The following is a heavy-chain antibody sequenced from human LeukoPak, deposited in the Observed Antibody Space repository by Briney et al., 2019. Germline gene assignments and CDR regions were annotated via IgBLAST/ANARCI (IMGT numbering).Heavy chain of an antibody. J-gene: IGHJ4*02. CDR3: ARGGESGYDYFDY. V-gene: IGHV3-21*01. CDR1: GFTFSSYS. Sequence: GGSLRLSCAASGFTFSSYSMNWDRQAPGKGLEWVSSIRSSSSYINYADSVKGRFTISRDNAKNSLFLRMNSLRAEDTAVYYCARGGESGYDYFDYWGQGTLVTVSS. CDR2: IRSSSSYI. D-gene: IGHD5-12*01.